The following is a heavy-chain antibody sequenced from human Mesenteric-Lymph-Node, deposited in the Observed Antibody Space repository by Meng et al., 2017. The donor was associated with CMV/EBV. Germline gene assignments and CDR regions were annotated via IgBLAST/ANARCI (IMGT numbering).Heavy chain of an antibody. CDR1: GGTFSSYA. CDR2: IIPILGIA. J-gene: IGHJ6*02. D-gene: IGHD4-11*01. CDR3: ARAGITVTTIAYYYYYGMDV. V-gene: IGHV1-69*10. Sequence: SVKVSCKASGGTFSSYAISWVRQAPGQGLERMGGIIPILGIANYAQKFQGRVTITADKSTSTAYMELSSLRSEDTAVYYCARAGITVTTIAYYYYYGMDVWGQGTTVTVSS.